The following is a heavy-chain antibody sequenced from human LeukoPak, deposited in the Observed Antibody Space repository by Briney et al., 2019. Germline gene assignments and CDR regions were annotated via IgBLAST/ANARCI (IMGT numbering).Heavy chain of an antibody. V-gene: IGHV4-34*01. Sequence: SETLSLTCAVYGGSFSGYYWSWIRQPPGKGLEWIGEINHSGSTNYNPSLKSRVTISVDTSKNQFSLKLSSVTAADTAVYYCARARGYSYGYYYYCMDVWGKGTTVTVSS. CDR3: ARARGYSYGYYYYCMDV. CDR1: GGSFSGYY. CDR2: INHSGST. D-gene: IGHD5-18*01. J-gene: IGHJ6*03.